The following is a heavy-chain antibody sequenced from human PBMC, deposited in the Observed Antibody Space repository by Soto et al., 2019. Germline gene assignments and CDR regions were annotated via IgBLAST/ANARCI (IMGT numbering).Heavy chain of an antibody. Sequence: PSETLSLTCAFYVVSFSGYYWSCIRQPPGKGLEWIGEINHSGSTNYNPSLKSRVTISVDTSKNQFSLKLSSVTAADTAVYYCARDPYDFRRGYSKFDPWGQGTLVIVSS. CDR1: VVSFSGYY. CDR3: ARDPYDFRRGYSKFDP. V-gene: IGHV4-34*01. D-gene: IGHD3-3*01. J-gene: IGHJ5*02. CDR2: INHSGST.